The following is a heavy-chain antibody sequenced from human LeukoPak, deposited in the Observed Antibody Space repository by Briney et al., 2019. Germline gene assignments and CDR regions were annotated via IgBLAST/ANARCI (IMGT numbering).Heavy chain of an antibody. CDR3: ARGRESSGIAAAGTLVDY. J-gene: IGHJ4*02. V-gene: IGHV1-18*01. Sequence: ASVKLSCKPSGYDFVNFGINWVRQAPGQGLEWMGWISAYNGNTNYAQKLQGRVTMTTDTSTSTAYVELRSLRSDDTAVYYCARGRESSGIAAAGTLVDYWGQGTLVTVSS. CDR1: GYDFVNFG. CDR2: ISAYNGNT. D-gene: IGHD6-13*01.